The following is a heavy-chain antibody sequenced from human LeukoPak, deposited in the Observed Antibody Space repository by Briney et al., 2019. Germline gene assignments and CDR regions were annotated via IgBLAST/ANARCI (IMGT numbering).Heavy chain of an antibody. CDR3: AKVLAGLIDY. J-gene: IGHJ4*02. CDR2: ISSYISSSGSTI. Sequence: PGGSLRLSCAASGFTFSDYYMSWIRQAPGKGLEWISYISSYISSSGSTIYYADSVKGRFTISRDNSKNTLYLQMNSLRAEDTAVYYCAKVLAGLIDYWGQGTLVTVSS. V-gene: IGHV3-11*01. CDR1: GFTFSDYY. D-gene: IGHD6-13*01.